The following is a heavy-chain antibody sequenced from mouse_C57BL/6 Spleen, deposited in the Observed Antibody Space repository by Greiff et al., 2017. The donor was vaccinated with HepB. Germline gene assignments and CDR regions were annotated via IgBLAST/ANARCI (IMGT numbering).Heavy chain of an antibody. V-gene: IGHV1-59*01. D-gene: IGHD1-1*01. CDR3: ARNYYGSSNGGFAY. Sequence: QVQLQQPGAELVRPGTSVKLSCKASGYTFTSYWMHWVKQRPGQGLEWIGVIDPSDSYTNYNQKFKGKATLTVDTSSSIAYMQLSSLTSEDSAVYYCARNYYGSSNGGFAYWGQGTLVTVSA. CDR2: IDPSDSYT. J-gene: IGHJ3*01. CDR1: GYTFTSYW.